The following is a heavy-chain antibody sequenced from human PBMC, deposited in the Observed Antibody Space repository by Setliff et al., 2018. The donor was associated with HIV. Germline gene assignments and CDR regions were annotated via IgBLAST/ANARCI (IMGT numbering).Heavy chain of an antibody. V-gene: IGHV1-46*01. CDR1: GYTFTTYR. Sequence: ASVKVSCKASGYTFTTYRMHWLRQAPGQGLEWMGIINPKNRSTTYAQRFQDRVTMTSDTSTNTFYMELSSQKSEETSVYYCTRNLYYYASGIHFGVYWGQGTPVTVSS. CDR3: TRNLYYYASGIHFGVY. J-gene: IGHJ4*02. D-gene: IGHD3-10*01. CDR2: INPKNRST.